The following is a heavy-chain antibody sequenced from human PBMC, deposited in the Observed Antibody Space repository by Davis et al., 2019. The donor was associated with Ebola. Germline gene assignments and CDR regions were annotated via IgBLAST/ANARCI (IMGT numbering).Heavy chain of an antibody. CDR3: ARRAYNWNYAYYYYGMDV. V-gene: IGHV4-59*01. CDR1: GGSISSYY. CDR2: IYYSGST. Sequence: SETLSLTCTVSGGSISSYYWSWIRQPPGKGLEWIGYIYYSGSTNYNPSLKSRVTISADTSKNQFSLKLSSVTAADTAVYYCARRAYNWNYAYYYYGMDVWGQGTTVTVSS. D-gene: IGHD1-7*01. J-gene: IGHJ6*02.